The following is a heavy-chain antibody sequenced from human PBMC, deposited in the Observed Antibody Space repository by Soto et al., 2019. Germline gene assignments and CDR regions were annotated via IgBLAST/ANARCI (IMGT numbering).Heavy chain of an antibody. Sequence: SETLSLTCSVSGDPITWSYWSWIRQPVGKGLEWIGRIYTRGSPNYNPSLKSRVTISVDTSKNQFSLKLSSVTAAGTAVYYCARVTRDYYDSSGYYSTYPSGAFDIWGQGTMVTVSS. CDR1: GDPITWSY. D-gene: IGHD3-22*01. CDR3: ARVTRDYYDSSGYYSTYPSGAFDI. V-gene: IGHV4-4*07. J-gene: IGHJ3*02. CDR2: IYTRGSP.